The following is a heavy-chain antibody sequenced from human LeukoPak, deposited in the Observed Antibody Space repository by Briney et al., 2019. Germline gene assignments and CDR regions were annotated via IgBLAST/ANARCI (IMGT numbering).Heavy chain of an antibody. CDR2: IYYSGST. CDR1: GGSISSSSYY. CDR3: AREIAVAGTAIRWFDP. D-gene: IGHD6-19*01. Sequence: SETLSLTCTVSGGSISSSSYYWGWIRQPPGKGLEWIGSIYYSGSTYYNPSLKSRVTISVDTSKNQFSLKLSSVTAADTAVYYCAREIAVAGTAIRWFDPWGQGTLVTVSS. J-gene: IGHJ5*02. V-gene: IGHV4-39*07.